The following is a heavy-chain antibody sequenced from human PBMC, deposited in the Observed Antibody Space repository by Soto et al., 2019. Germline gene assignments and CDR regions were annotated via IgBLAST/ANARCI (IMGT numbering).Heavy chain of an antibody. Sequence: GGSLRLSCAASGFTFSSYWMSWVRQAPGKGLEWVANIKQDGSEKYYVDSVKGRFTITRDNAKNSLYLQMNSLRAEDTAVYYCARLTGFSSSSYYYYYYMDVWGKGTTVTVSS. CDR1: GFTFSSYW. V-gene: IGHV3-7*01. J-gene: IGHJ6*03. CDR2: IKQDGSEK. CDR3: ARLTGFSSSSYYYYYYMDV. D-gene: IGHD6-6*01.